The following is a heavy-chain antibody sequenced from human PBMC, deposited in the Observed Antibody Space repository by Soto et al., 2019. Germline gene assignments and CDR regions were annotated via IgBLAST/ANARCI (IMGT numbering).Heavy chain of an antibody. CDR1: GFAFSSYA. CDR3: ARDLSGSGD. J-gene: IGHJ4*02. Sequence: QVQLVESGGGVVQPGRSLRLSCAASGFAFSSYAMHWVSQAPGKGLEWVAVISYDGSNKYYADSVKGRFTISRDNSKNPLYLQMNSLRAEDTAVYYCARDLSGSGDWGQGTLVTVSS. V-gene: IGHV3-30-3*01. CDR2: ISYDGSNK. D-gene: IGHD3-10*01.